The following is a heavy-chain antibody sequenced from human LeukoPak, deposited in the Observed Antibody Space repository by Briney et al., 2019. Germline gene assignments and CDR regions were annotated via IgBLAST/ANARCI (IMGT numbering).Heavy chain of an antibody. V-gene: IGHV3-64*02. CDR3: ARRGYNYGYDY. CDR2: ISNNGVRT. J-gene: IGHJ4*02. D-gene: IGHD5-18*01. CDR1: GFTFSSYP. Sequence: PGGSLRLSCAASGFTFSSYPMHWVRQAPGKGPEYVSSISNNGVRTYYADSLKGRFTISRDNSKNTLYLQMDSLRAEDMAVYYCARRGYNYGYDYWGQGTLVTVSS.